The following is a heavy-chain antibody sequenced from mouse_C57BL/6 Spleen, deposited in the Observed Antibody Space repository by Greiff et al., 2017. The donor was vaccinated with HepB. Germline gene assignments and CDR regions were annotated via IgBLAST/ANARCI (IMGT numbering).Heavy chain of an antibody. V-gene: IGHV1-9*01. J-gene: IGHJ3*01. CDR2: ILPGSGST. Sequence: VQLQQSGAELMKPGASVKLSCKATGYTFTGYWIEWVKQRPGHGLEWIGEILPGSGSTNYNEKFKGKATFTADTSSNTAYMQLSSLTTEDSAIYYCASGGSYYGNPDFAYWGQGTLVTVSA. CDR1: GYTFTGYW. D-gene: IGHD2-10*01. CDR3: ASGGSYYGNPDFAY.